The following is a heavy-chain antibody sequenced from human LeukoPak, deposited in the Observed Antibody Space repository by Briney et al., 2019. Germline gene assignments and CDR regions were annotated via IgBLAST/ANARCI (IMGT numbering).Heavy chain of an antibody. CDR3: ARVQGHPPNGLDI. J-gene: IGHJ3*02. CDR2: INSDGSST. V-gene: IGHV3-74*01. Sequence: GGSLRLSCAASGFTFSSYWMHWVRQAPGKGLVWVSRINSDGSSTSYADSVKGRFTISIDNAKNTLYLQMNSLRAEDTAVYYCARVQGHPPNGLDIWGQGTMVTVSS. D-gene: IGHD2-8*01. CDR1: GFTFSSYW.